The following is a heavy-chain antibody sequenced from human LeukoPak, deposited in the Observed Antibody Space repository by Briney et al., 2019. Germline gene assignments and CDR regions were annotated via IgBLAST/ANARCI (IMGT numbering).Heavy chain of an antibody. V-gene: IGHV3-23*01. D-gene: IGHD3-22*01. Sequence: GGSLSLSCAASGFTFSSYAMSWVRQAPGKGLEWVSAISGSGGSTYYADSAKGRFTISRDNSKNTLYLQMNSLRAEDTAVYYCAKVSEIHSSGKIDYWGQGTLVTVSS. CDR1: GFTFSSYA. J-gene: IGHJ4*02. CDR2: ISGSGGST. CDR3: AKVSEIHSSGKIDY.